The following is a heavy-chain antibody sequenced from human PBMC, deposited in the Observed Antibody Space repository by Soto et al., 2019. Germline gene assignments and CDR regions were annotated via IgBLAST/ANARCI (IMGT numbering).Heavy chain of an antibody. D-gene: IGHD4-17*01. V-gene: IGHV3-30*18. J-gene: IGHJ6*02. CDR3: AKVVTTRTEYYYYYGMDV. CDR1: GFTFSSYG. Sequence: QVQLVESGGGVVQPGRSLRLSCAASGFTFSSYGMHWVRQAPGKGLEWVAVISYDGSNKYYADSVKGRFTISRDNSKNTLYLQMNSLRAEDTAVYYCAKVVTTRTEYYYYYGMDVWGQGTTVTVSS. CDR2: ISYDGSNK.